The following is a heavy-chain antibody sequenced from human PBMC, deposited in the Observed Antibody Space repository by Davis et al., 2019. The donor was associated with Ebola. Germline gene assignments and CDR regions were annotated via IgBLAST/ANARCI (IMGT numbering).Heavy chain of an antibody. CDR3: ARDITMVRGGWFDP. J-gene: IGHJ5*02. D-gene: IGHD3-10*01. CDR1: GYTFTSYA. V-gene: IGHV1-18*01. CDR2: ISAYNGNT. Sequence: ASVKVSCKASGYTFTSYAMHWVRQAPGQRLEWMGWISAYNGNTNYAQKLQGRVTMTTDTSTSTAYMELRSLRSDDTAVYYCARDITMVRGGWFDPWGQGTLVTVSS.